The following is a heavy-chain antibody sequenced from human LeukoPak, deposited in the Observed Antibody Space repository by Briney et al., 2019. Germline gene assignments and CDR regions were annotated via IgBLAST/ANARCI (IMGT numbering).Heavy chain of an antibody. CDR2: INPNSGGT. D-gene: IGHD2-2*01. J-gene: IGHJ4*02. CDR1: GYTFTGYY. V-gene: IGHV1-2*04. CDR3: ARGPPSLGYCSGTSCGIDY. Sequence: ASVKVSCKASGYTFTGYYMHWVRQAPGQGLEWMGWINPNSGGTNYAQKFQGWVTMTRDTSISTAYMELSRLRSDDTAVYYCARGPPSLGYCSGTSCGIDYWGQGALVTVSS.